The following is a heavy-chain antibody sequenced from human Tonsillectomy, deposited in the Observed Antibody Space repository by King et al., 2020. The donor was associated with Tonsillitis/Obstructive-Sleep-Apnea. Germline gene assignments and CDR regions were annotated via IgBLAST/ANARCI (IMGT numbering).Heavy chain of an antibody. D-gene: IGHD2-2*01. CDR3: ARGGSSTSGFPVDDY. V-gene: IGHV3-21*01. CDR1: GFTFSSYS. J-gene: IGHJ4*02. CDR2: ISSSSSYI. Sequence: QLVQSGGGLVKPGGSLRLSCAASGFTFSSYSMNWVRQAPGKGLEWVSSISSSSSYIYYADSVKGRLTISRDNAKNSLYLQMNSLRAEDTAVYYCARGGSSTSGFPVDDYWGQGTLVTVSS.